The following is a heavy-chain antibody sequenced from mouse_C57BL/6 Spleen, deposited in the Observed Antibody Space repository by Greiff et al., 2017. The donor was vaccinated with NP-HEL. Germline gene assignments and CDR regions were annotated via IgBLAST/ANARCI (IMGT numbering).Heavy chain of an antibody. Sequence: EVMLVESGGGLVQPGGSLSLSCAASGFTFTDYYMSWVHQPPGKALEWLGFIRNKANGYTTEYSASVKGRFTISRDNSQSILYLQMNALRAEDSATYYCARSQLGRRYFDVWGTGTTVTVSS. D-gene: IGHD4-1*02. J-gene: IGHJ1*03. CDR2: IRNKANGYTT. CDR1: GFTFTDYY. V-gene: IGHV7-3*01. CDR3: ARSQLGRRYFDV.